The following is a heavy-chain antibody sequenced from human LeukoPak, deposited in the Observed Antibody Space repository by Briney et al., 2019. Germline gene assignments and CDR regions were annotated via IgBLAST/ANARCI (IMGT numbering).Heavy chain of an antibody. D-gene: IGHD4-17*01. V-gene: IGHV3-23*01. Sequence: PGGSLRLSSAVSGFTFSRYAMTWVRQAPGKGLEWVSAISGSGGSTYFADSVKGRFTIPRDNSKNTLYLQMNSLRAEDTAVYYCAKDMFRDPYGDYGIDYWGQGTLVTVSS. CDR2: ISGSGGST. CDR1: GFTFSRYA. J-gene: IGHJ4*02. CDR3: AKDMFRDPYGDYGIDY.